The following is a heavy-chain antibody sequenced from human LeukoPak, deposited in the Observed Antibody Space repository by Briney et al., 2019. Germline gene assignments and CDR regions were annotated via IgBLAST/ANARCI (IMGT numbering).Heavy chain of an antibody. D-gene: IGHD6-13*01. V-gene: IGHV3-7*03. Sequence: GGSLRLSCAASGFTFSDYTMNWVRQAPGKGLEWVANIKQDGSEKYYVDSVKGRFTISRDNAKNSLYLQMNSLRAEDTAVYYCARDLIAAAFDYWGQGTLVTVSS. CDR2: IKQDGSEK. CDR3: ARDLIAAAFDY. J-gene: IGHJ4*02. CDR1: GFTFSDYT.